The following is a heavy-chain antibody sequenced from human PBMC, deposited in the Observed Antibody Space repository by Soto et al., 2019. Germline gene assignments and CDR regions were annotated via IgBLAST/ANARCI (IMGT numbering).Heavy chain of an antibody. D-gene: IGHD3-10*01. J-gene: IGHJ6*02. CDR2: INHSGST. CDR1: GGSFSGYY. CDR3: ARDMGYYYYGMDV. Sequence: SETLSLTCAVYGGSFSGYYWSWIRQPPGKGLEWIGEINHSGSTNYNPSLKSRVTISVKTSKNQFSLKLSSVTAADTAVYYCARDMGYYYYGMDVWGQGTTVTVSS. V-gene: IGHV4-34*01.